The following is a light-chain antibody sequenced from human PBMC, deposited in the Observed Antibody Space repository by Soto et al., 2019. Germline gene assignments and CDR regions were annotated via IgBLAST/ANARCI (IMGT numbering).Light chain of an antibody. CDR1: QGISSY. CDR2: AAS. Sequence: AIRMTQSPSSFSASTGDRVTITCRASQGISSYLAWYQQKPGKAPKLLIYAASTLQSGVPSRFSGSGSGTDFTLTISSLQPEDFATYYCKQYNSYSFGQGTKVDIK. V-gene: IGKV1-8*01. CDR3: KQYNSYS. J-gene: IGKJ1*01.